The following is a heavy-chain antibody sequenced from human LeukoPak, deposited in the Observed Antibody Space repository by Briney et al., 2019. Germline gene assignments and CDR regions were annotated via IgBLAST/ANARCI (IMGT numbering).Heavy chain of an antibody. Sequence: SETLSLTCTVSGASVSGSPYYWGWIRQPPGKGLEWIGSIYSSGSTYYNASLQSRVTISIETSKNQISLRLNSVNAADTAIYYCAKSGGYGLIDYWGQGTLVTVSS. D-gene: IGHD1-26*01. J-gene: IGHJ4*02. V-gene: IGHV4-39*01. CDR1: GASVSGSPYY. CDR3: AKSGGYGLIDY. CDR2: IYSSGST.